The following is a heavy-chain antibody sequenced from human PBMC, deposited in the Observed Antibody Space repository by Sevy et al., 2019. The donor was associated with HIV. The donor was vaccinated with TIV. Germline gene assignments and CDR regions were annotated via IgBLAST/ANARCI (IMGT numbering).Heavy chain of an antibody. V-gene: IGHV1-2*04. CDR2: INPNSGGT. Sequence: ASVKVSCKASRYTFTGYYMHWVRQAPGQGLEWMGWINPNSGGTNYAQKFQGWVTMTRDTSISTAYMELSRLRSDDTAVYYCARGSSSWDYYFDYWGQGTLVTVSS. CDR1: RYTFTGYY. CDR3: ARGSSSWDYYFDY. D-gene: IGHD6-13*01. J-gene: IGHJ4*02.